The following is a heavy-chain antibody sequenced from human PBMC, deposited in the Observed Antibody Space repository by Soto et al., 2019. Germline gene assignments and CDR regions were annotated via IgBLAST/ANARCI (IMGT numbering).Heavy chain of an antibody. D-gene: IGHD6-25*01. CDR2: IKGDGSAK. CDR3: ARDVVPGSSGYYLDAFDI. J-gene: IGHJ3*02. Sequence: EVQLVESGGGLVQPGGSLRLSCAASGFTFGNYWMTWVRQAPGKGLEWVANIKGDGSAKSYLDSVRGRFTVSRDNAENSLFLQMNILRAEDTALYYCARDVVPGSSGYYLDAFDIWGQGTMVTVS. V-gene: IGHV3-7*05. CDR1: GFTFGNYW.